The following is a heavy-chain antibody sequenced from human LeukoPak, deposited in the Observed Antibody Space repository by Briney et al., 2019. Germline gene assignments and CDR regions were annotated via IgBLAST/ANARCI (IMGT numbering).Heavy chain of an antibody. CDR2: IKQDGSEK. V-gene: IGHV3-7*01. J-gene: IGHJ6*03. CDR3: ARGITMIDTYYYYMDV. Sequence: GGSLRLSCAASGFTFSSYWMSWVRQAPGKGLEWVANIKQDGSEKYYVDSVKGRFTISRDNAKNSLYLQMNSLRAEDTAVYYCARGITMIDTYYYYMDVWGKGTTVTVFS. CDR1: GFTFSSYW. D-gene: IGHD3-22*01.